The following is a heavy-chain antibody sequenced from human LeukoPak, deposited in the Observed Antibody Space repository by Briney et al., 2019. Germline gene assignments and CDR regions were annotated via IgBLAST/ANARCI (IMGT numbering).Heavy chain of an antibody. CDR1: GFTFSSYW. J-gene: IGHJ3*02. D-gene: IGHD6-13*01. CDR3: ARDQQQFTGFDM. Sequence: GGSPRLSCATSGFTFSSYWMSWVAQAPGKGLEWVANIKQDGREIYYVDSVKVRFTISRDNAKNTLDLQMNSLGAEDRAVYYCARDQQQFTGFDMWGQGTMVTVSS. V-gene: IGHV3-7*04. CDR2: IKQDGREI.